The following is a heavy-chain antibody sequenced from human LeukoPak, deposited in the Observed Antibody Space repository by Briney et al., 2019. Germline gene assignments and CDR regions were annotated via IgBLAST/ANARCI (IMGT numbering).Heavy chain of an antibody. D-gene: IGHD3-10*01. J-gene: IGHJ4*02. CDR1: GYTFTTYG. CDR2: IDAYNGNT. V-gene: IGHV1-18*01. Sequence: ASVKVSCKASGYTFTTYGISWVRQAPGQGLEWMGWIDAYNGNTKYAQKLQGRVSMTTDTSTSTAYMELRSLRSDDTAVYYCARDYGSGSYRFDYWGQGTLVTVSS. CDR3: ARDYGSGSYRFDY.